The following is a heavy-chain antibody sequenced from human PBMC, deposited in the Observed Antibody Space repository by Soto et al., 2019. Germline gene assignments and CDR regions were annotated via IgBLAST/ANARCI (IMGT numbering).Heavy chain of an antibody. CDR1: GFTFSSYA. J-gene: IGHJ6*02. V-gene: IGHV3-30-3*01. CDR2: ISYDGSNK. Sequence: GGSLRLSCAASGFTFSSYAMHWVRQAPGKGLEWVAVISYDGSNKYYADSVKGRFTISRDNSKNTLYLQMNSLRAEDTAVYYCARDGVQLSGMDVWGQGTTVTV. D-gene: IGHD5-18*01. CDR3: ARDGVQLSGMDV.